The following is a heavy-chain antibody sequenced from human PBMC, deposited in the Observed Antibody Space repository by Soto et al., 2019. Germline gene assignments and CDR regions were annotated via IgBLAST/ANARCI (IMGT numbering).Heavy chain of an antibody. CDR3: AKPTSFVTCFDS. Sequence: VGSLRLSCAAPGFTFWKFGLHWVRQSPREGLEWVALISHDGTDKYYADSVKGRFTISRDNSKDTLFLHMDNLRPEDTGIYYCAKPTSFVTCFDSWGQGTLVTVSS. J-gene: IGHJ5*01. CDR2: ISHDGTDK. D-gene: IGHD3-16*02. V-gene: IGHV3-30*18. CDR1: GFTFWKFG.